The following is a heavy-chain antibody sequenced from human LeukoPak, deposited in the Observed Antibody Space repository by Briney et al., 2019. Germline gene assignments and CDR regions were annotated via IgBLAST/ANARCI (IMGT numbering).Heavy chain of an antibody. D-gene: IGHD6-6*01. CDR1: GFTFSSYA. Sequence: QTGGSLRLSCAASGFTFSSYAMHWVRQAPGKGLEWVAVIWYDGSNKYYADSVKGRFTISRDNSKNTLYLQMNSLRAEDTAVYYCARDPEYSSSSVDYWGQGTLVTVSS. CDR2: IWYDGSNK. CDR3: ARDPEYSSSSVDY. V-gene: IGHV3-33*08. J-gene: IGHJ4*02.